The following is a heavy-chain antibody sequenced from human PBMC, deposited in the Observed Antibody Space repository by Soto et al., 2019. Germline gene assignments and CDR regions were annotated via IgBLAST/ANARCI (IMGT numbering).Heavy chain of an antibody. V-gene: IGHV1-18*01. D-gene: IGHD6-19*01. Sequence: EASVKVSCEASGYTFTSYGISWVRQAPGQGLEWMGWISAYNGNTNYAQKLQGRVTMTTDTSTSTAYMELRSLRSDDTAVYYCAREGSAPYYYYGMDVWGQGTTVTVSS. CDR2: ISAYNGNT. CDR3: AREGSAPYYYYGMDV. CDR1: GYTFTSYG. J-gene: IGHJ6*02.